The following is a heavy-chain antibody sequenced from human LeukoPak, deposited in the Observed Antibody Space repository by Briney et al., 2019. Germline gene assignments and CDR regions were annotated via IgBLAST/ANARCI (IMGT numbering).Heavy chain of an antibody. D-gene: IGHD6-19*01. CDR1: EFSFSNYA. CDR3: AKVHPGYSSGWKEVGAFDI. J-gene: IGHJ3*02. CDR2: IRYDGSNK. Sequence: PGGSLRLSCAASEFSFSNYAMSWVRQAPGKGLEWVAFIRYDGSNKYYADSVKGRFTISRDNSKNTLYLQMNSLRAEDTAVYYCAKVHPGYSSGWKEVGAFDIWGQGTMVTASS. V-gene: IGHV3-30*02.